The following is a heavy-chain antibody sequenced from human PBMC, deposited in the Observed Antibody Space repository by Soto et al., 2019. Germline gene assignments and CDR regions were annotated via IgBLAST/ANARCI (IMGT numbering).Heavy chain of an antibody. J-gene: IGHJ4*02. Sequence: GGSLRLSCAASGFTFSNAWMSWVRQAPGKGLEWVGRIKSKTDGGTTDYAAPVKGRFTISRDDSKNTLYLQMNSLKTEDTAVYYCTTDSLILYGDYVLDYWGQGTLVTVSS. D-gene: IGHD4-17*01. CDR1: GFTFSNAW. CDR2: IKSKTDGGTT. V-gene: IGHV3-15*01. CDR3: TTDSLILYGDYVLDY.